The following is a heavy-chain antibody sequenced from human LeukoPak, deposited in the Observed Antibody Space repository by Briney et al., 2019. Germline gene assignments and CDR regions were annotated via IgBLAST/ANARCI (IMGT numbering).Heavy chain of an antibody. D-gene: IGHD1-1*01. J-gene: IGHJ6*02. CDR2: IKQDGSEK. CDR1: GFTFSSYW. V-gene: IGHV3-7*01. Sequence: GGSLRLSCAASGFTFSSYWMSWVRQAPGKGLEWVANIKQDGSEKYYVDSVKGRFTISRDNSKNTLYLQMNSLRAEDTAVYYXXXXPGRDYYGMDVWGQGTTVTVSS. CDR3: XXXPGRDYYGMDV.